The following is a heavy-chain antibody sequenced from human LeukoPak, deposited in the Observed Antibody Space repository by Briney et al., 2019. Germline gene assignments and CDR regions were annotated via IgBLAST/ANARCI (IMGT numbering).Heavy chain of an antibody. Sequence: GGSLRLSCAASGFTFSSYSMNWVRQAPGKGLEWVSSISSSSSYIYYADSVKGRFTISRDNAKNSLYLQMNSLRAEDTAVYYCARDFSSSWVDYWGQGTLVTVSS. D-gene: IGHD6-13*01. CDR1: GFTFSSYS. CDR3: ARDFSSSWVDY. V-gene: IGHV3-21*01. CDR2: ISSSSSYI. J-gene: IGHJ4*02.